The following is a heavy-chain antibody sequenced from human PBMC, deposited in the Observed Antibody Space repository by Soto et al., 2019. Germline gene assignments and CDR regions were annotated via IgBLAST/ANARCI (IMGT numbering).Heavy chain of an antibody. CDR3: ARVCPVTLGYYFDY. J-gene: IGHJ4*02. V-gene: IGHV4-30-4*01. CDR2: IYYSGST. D-gene: IGHD4-17*01. Sequence: QVQLQESGPGLVKPSQTLSLTCTVSGGSISSGDYYWSWIRQPPVKGLEWIGYIYYSGSTYYNPSLKSRVTISVDTSKNQLYLKLSSVTAADTAVYYCARVCPVTLGYYFDYWGQGTLVTVSS. CDR1: GGSISSGDYY.